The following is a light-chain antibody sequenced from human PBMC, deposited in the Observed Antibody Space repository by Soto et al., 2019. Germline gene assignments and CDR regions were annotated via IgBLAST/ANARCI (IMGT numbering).Light chain of an antibody. Sequence: EIVLTQSPATLSLSPGERATLSCRASQNIDTYVAWYQQKPGQVPRLLMYDASNRATGIPARSSGGGSGTDFTLTISSLEPEDFAVYYCQQRRNWPITFGGGTKVEIK. CDR2: DAS. CDR1: QNIDTY. V-gene: IGKV3-11*01. CDR3: QQRRNWPIT. J-gene: IGKJ4*01.